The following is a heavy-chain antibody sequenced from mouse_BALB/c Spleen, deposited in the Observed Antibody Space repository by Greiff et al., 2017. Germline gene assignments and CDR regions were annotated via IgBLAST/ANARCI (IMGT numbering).Heavy chain of an antibody. CDR2: ISSGSSTI. J-gene: IGHJ4*01. CDR1: GFTFSSYA. V-gene: IGHV5-17*02. CDR3: ARHGAYYAMDY. Sequence: EVQRVESGGGLVKPGGSLKLSCAASGFTFSSYAMSWVRQTPEKRLEWVAYISSGSSTIYYADTVKGRFTISRDNPKNTLFLQMTSLRSEDTAMYYCARHGAYYAMDYWGQGTSVTVSS.